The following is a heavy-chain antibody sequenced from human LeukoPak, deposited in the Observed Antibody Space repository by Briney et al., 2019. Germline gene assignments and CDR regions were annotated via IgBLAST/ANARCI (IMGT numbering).Heavy chain of an antibody. D-gene: IGHD3-22*01. Sequence: SGTLSLTCTVSGGSISSYYWSWIRQPPGKGLEWIGYIYYSGSTTYNPSLKSRVTISGDTSKNQFSLKLSYVAVADTAVYYCARDRDYYDSSGYPRPYNWFDPWGQGTLVTVSS. J-gene: IGHJ5*02. CDR1: GGSISSYY. CDR3: ARDRDYYDSSGYPRPYNWFDP. CDR2: IYYSGST. V-gene: IGHV4-59*01.